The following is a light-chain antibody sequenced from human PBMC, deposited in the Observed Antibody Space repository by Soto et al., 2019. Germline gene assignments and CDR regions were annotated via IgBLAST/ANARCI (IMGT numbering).Light chain of an antibody. V-gene: IGKV1-9*01. CDR2: AAS. CDR3: QQLNSYPLT. Sequence: DIQLTQSPSFLSASVGDRVTITCRASQGITSLLAWYQQKPGKAPNLLIYAASTLQSGVPSRFSGSGSGTEFILTISSLQPEDVATYYCQQLNSYPLTFGGGTKVEIK. J-gene: IGKJ4*01. CDR1: QGITSL.